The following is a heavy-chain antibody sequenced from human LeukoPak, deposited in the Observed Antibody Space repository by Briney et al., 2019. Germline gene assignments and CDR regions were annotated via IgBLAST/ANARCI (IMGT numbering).Heavy chain of an antibody. Sequence: GGSLRLSCAASGFTFSSYSMNWVRQAPGKGLEWVSYISSSSSTIYYADSVKGRFTISRDNAKNSLYLQMNSLRAEDTAVYYCARGRPHGNDYWGQGTLVTVSS. J-gene: IGHJ4*02. V-gene: IGHV3-48*01. CDR2: ISSSSSTI. D-gene: IGHD4-23*01. CDR1: GFTFSSYS. CDR3: ARGRPHGNDY.